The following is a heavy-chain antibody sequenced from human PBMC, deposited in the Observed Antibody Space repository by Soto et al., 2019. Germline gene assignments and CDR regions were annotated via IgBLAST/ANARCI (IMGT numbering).Heavy chain of an antibody. D-gene: IGHD3-10*01. Sequence: LSLTCTVSGGSISSYYWSWIRQPPGKGLEWIGYIYYSGSTNYNPSLKSRVTISVDTSKNQFSLKLSSVTAADTAVYYCAGTPGTMVRGVIGSFPKYYYYGMDVWAQGTTVTVSS. CDR3: AGTPGTMVRGVIGSFPKYYYYGMDV. J-gene: IGHJ6*02. V-gene: IGHV4-59*01. CDR1: GGSISSYY. CDR2: IYYSGST.